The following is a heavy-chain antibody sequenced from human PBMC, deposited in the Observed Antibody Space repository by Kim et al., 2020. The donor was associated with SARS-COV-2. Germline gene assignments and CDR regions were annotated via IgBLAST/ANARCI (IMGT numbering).Heavy chain of an antibody. J-gene: IGHJ5*02. Sequence: GGSLRLSCAASGFTFDDYAMHWVRQAPGKGLEWVSLISGDGGSTYYADSVKGRFTISRDNSKNSLYLQMNSLRTEDTALYYCAKDQGHYYDSSGLYDPWGQGTLVTVSS. D-gene: IGHD3-22*01. CDR1: GFTFDDYA. V-gene: IGHV3-43*02. CDR2: ISGDGGST. CDR3: AKDQGHYYDSSGLYDP.